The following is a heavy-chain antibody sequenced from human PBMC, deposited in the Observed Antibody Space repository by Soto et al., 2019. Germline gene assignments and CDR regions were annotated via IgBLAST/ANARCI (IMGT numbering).Heavy chain of an antibody. V-gene: IGHV1-46*01. CDR1: GYTFTSYY. CDR3: ARRPVRGYSYGYGLDY. J-gene: IGHJ4*02. CDR2: FNPTGDTA. D-gene: IGHD5-18*01. Sequence: ASVKVSCKASGYTFTSYYIHWVRQAPGQGLEWMGIFNPTGDTANYAQKFQGRVTITADESTSTAYMELSSLRSEDTAVYYCARRPVRGYSYGYGLDYWGQGTLVTVSS.